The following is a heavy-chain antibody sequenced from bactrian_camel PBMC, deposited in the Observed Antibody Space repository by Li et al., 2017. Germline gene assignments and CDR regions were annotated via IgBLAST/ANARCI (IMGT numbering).Heavy chain of an antibody. CDR1: GYSYSSSS. CDR2: IGTTRGNF. J-gene: IGHJ4*01. Sequence: QLVESGGGSVQAGGSLRLSCTASGYSYSSSSCIGWFRQAPGQQREGVALIGTTRGNFAYADSVKGRFTISKDNAKSTLYLQMNSLKPEDTAKYYCAARAGVAGPWYPLETTSYNHWGQGTQVTVS. CDR3: AARAGVAGPWYPLETTSYNH. D-gene: IGHD5*01. V-gene: IGHV3S59*01.